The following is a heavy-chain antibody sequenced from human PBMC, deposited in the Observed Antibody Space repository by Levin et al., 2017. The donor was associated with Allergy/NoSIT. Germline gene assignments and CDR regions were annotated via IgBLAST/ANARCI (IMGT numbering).Heavy chain of an antibody. Sequence: SLKISCAASGFTFGDYAMHWVRQAPGKGLEWVSGINWNRDKIGYADSVRARFTTSRDNANNSLYLQMNSLAPEDTALYYCAKGLNWGSPNTFDYWGQGTLVTVSS. J-gene: IGHJ4*02. CDR1: GFTFGDYA. D-gene: IGHD7-27*01. CDR3: AKGLNWGSPNTFDY. V-gene: IGHV3-9*01. CDR2: INWNRDKI.